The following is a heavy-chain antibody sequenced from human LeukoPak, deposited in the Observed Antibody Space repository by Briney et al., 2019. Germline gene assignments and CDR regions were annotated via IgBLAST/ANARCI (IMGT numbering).Heavy chain of an antibody. V-gene: IGHV3-23*01. D-gene: IGHD1/OR15-1a*01. J-gene: IGHJ4*02. CDR1: GFTFSSYW. CDR2: ISGSGGST. CDR3: AKDELGQDY. Sequence: GGSLRLSCAASGFTFSSYWMHWVRQAPGKGLEWVSAISGSGGSTYYADSVKGRFTISRDNSENTLYLQMNSLRAEDTAVYYCAKDELGQDYWGQGTLVTVSS.